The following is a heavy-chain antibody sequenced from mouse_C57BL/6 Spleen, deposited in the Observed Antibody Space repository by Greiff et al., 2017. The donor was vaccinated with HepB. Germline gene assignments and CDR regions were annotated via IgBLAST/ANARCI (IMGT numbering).Heavy chain of an antibody. CDR3: ARRNYYGNSYAMDY. D-gene: IGHD2-1*01. J-gene: IGHJ4*01. CDR2: IYPSDSET. V-gene: IGHV1-61*01. CDR1: GYTFTSYW. Sequence: QVQLQQPGAELVRPGSSVKLSCKASGYTFTSYWMDWVKQRPGQGLEWIGNIYPSDSETHYNQKFKDKATLTVDKSSSTAYMQLSSLTSEDSAVYYCARRNYYGNSYAMDYWGQGTSVTVSS.